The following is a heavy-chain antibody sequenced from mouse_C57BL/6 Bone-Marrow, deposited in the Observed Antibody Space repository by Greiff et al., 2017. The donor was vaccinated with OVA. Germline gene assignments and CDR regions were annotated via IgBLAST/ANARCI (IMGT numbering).Heavy chain of an antibody. Sequence: EVKLMESGGGLVQPGGSLKLSCAASGFTFSDYYMYWVRQTPEKRLEWVAYISNGGGSTYYPDTVKGRFTISRDNAKNTLYLQMSRLKSEDTAMYYCARQNYDSYWYFDVWGTGTTVTVSS. CDR3: ARQNYDSYWYFDV. J-gene: IGHJ1*03. CDR1: GFTFSDYY. CDR2: ISNGGGST. D-gene: IGHD2-4*01. V-gene: IGHV5-12*01.